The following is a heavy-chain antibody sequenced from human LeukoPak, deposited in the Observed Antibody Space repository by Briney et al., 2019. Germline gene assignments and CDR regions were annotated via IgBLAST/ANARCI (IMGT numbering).Heavy chain of an antibody. J-gene: IGHJ6*03. CDR2: IYTSGST. CDR3: AREPTWIHSGEDYYYMDV. D-gene: IGHD5-18*01. Sequence: PSQTLSLTCTVSGGSISSGSYYWSWIRQPAGKGLEWIGRIYTSGSTNYNPSLKSRVTISVDTSKNQFSLKLSSVTAADTAVYYCAREPTWIHSGEDYYYMDVWGKGTTVTVSS. V-gene: IGHV4-61*02. CDR1: GGSISSGSYY.